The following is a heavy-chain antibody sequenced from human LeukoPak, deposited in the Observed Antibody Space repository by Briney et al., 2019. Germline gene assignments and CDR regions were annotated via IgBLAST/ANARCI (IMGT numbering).Heavy chain of an antibody. D-gene: IGHD1-26*01. Sequence: PGGSLRLSCAASGFSLSSYWMSWVRQAPGKGLEWVANIKQDGSEKYYVDSVKGRFTISRDNAKKSLYLQMNSLRAEDTALYYCAEDSGSYYEYFQHWGQGTLVTVSS. CDR3: AEDSGSYYEYFQH. V-gene: IGHV3-7*03. CDR1: GFSLSSYW. J-gene: IGHJ1*01. CDR2: IKQDGSEK.